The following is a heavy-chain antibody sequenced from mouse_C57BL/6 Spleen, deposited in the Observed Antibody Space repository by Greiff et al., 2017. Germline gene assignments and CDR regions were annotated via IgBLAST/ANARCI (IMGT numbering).Heavy chain of an antibody. CDR2: ILPGSGST. V-gene: IGHV1-9*01. CDR3: ARVYYYGSSPQRGFAY. Sequence: QVQLQQSGAELMKPGASVKLSCKATGYTFTGYWIEWVKQRPGHGLEWIGEILPGSGSTNYNEKFKGKATFTADTSSNTAYMQLSSLTTEDSAIYYWARVYYYGSSPQRGFAYWGQGTLVTVSA. J-gene: IGHJ3*01. D-gene: IGHD1-1*01. CDR1: GYTFTGYW.